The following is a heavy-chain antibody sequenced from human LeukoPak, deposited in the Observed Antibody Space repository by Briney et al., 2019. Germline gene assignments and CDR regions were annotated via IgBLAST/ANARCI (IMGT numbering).Heavy chain of an antibody. CDR1: GYTFTGYY. CDR3: ARARSGYSKKHYYMDV. V-gene: IGHV1-8*03. Sequence: GASVKVSCKASGYTFTGYYMHWVRQATGQGLEWMGWMNPNSGNTGYAQKFQGRVTITRNTSISTAYMELSSLRSEDTAVYYCARARSGYSKKHYYMDVWGKGTTVTISS. D-gene: IGHD6-13*01. CDR2: MNPNSGNT. J-gene: IGHJ6*03.